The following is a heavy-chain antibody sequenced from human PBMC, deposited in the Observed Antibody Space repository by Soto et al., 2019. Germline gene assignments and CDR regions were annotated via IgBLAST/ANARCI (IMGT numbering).Heavy chain of an antibody. CDR3: ARLHGYCISSSCHGHYAMDV. V-gene: IGHV4-39*01. J-gene: IGHJ6*02. CDR1: GGSISSGGNY. Sequence: SETLSLSCTVSGGSISSGGNYWSRIRQHQGKGLEWIGSIYYSGSTYYNPSLNSRVTVSVDTSKNQFSLKVTSVTAADTAVYYCARLHGYCISSSCHGHYAMDVWGQGTTVTVSS. D-gene: IGHD2-2*01. CDR2: IYYSGST.